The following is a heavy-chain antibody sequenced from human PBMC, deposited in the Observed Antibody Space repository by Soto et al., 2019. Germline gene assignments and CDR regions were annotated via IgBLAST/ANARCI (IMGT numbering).Heavy chain of an antibody. V-gene: IGHV3-30-3*01. Sequence: GGSLRLPWGASGFTFSSYAMHWVRKAPGKGLEWVAVISYDGSNKYYADSVKGRFTISRDNSKNTLYPQMNSLRAEDTAVYYCARVLGIEAAGTGGYYYSGMDVWGQGTTVTVS. CDR2: ISYDGSNK. D-gene: IGHD6-13*01. J-gene: IGHJ6*02. CDR1: GFTFSSYA. CDR3: ARVLGIEAAGTGGYYYSGMDV.